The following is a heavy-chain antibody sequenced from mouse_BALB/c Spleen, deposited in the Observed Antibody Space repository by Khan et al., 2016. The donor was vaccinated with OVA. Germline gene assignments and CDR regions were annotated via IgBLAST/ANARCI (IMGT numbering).Heavy chain of an antibody. V-gene: IGHV9-3-1*01. D-gene: IGHD2-10*01. CDR1: GYTFTNYG. J-gene: IGHJ4*01. Sequence: QIQLVQSGPELRKPGETVKISCKASGYTFTNYGMNWVKQSPGKALKWMGWINTYTGEPTYADDFKGRFAFSLETSASTAYLQINNLKNEDTATYFCARPPYFSYTLDHWGQGTSVTVSS. CDR2: INTYTGEP. CDR3: ARPPYFSYTLDH.